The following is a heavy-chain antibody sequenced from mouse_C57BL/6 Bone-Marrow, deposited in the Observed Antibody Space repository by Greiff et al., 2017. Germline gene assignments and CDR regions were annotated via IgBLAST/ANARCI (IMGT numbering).Heavy chain of an antibody. D-gene: IGHD1-1*01. J-gene: IGHJ4*01. CDR2: IYPRDGST. Sequence: VQLQESDAELVKPGASVKISCKVSGYTFTDHTIHWMKQRPEQGLEWIGYIYPRDGSTKYNEKFKGKATLTADKSSSTAYMQLNSLTSEDSAVYFCARSNYYGSSYDAMDYWGQGTSVTVSS. V-gene: IGHV1-78*01. CDR1: GYTFTDHT. CDR3: ARSNYYGSSYDAMDY.